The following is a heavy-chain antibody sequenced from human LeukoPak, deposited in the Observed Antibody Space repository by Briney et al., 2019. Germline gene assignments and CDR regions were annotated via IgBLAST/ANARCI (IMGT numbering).Heavy chain of an antibody. Sequence: GGSLRLSCVESGVTPSSTHTSWVRPALGAGGGWGSVIYSGSSTDYADSVKGRLIIARDNSKNTLYLQRNSLRAEDTAVYHCPRGPAGYNWGQRTLVTVSS. CDR2: IYSGSST. CDR1: GVTPSSTH. D-gene: IGHD1-1*01. CDR3: PRGPAGYN. J-gene: IGHJ4*02. V-gene: IGHV3-53*01.